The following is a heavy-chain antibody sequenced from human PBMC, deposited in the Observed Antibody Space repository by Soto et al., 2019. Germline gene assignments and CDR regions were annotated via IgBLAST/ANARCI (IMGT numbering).Heavy chain of an antibody. V-gene: IGHV4-39*01. J-gene: IGHJ6*02. Sequence: SETLSLTCTVSGGSISSSSYYWGWIRQPPGKGLEWIGSIYYSGSTYYNPSLKSRVTISVDTSKNQFSLKLSSVTAADTAVYYCARRAGGSYYYYYGMDVWGQGPTVTVSS. CDR1: GGSISSSSYY. CDR3: ARRAGGSYYYYYGMDV. CDR2: IYYSGST. D-gene: IGHD1-26*01.